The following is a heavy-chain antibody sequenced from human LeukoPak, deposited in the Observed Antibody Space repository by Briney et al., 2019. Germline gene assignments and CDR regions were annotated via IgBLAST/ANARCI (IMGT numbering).Heavy chain of an antibody. CDR2: ISYDGSNK. Sequence: GRSLRLSCAASGFTFSSYGMHWVRQAPGKGLEWVAVISYDGSNKYYADSVKGRFTISRVNSKNTLYLQMNSLRAEDTAVYYCAKAPGGCSSTSCYSLDYWGQGTLVTVSS. J-gene: IGHJ4*02. CDR1: GFTFSSYG. V-gene: IGHV3-30*18. CDR3: AKAPGGCSSTSCYSLDY. D-gene: IGHD2-2*01.